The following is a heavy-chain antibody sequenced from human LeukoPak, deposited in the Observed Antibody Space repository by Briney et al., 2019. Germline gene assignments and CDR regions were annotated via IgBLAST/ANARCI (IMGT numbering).Heavy chain of an antibody. CDR3: ARLSSLGGYNNFDY. J-gene: IGHJ4*02. Sequence: GGSLRLSCAASGFTFSSYEMNWVRQAPGKGLEWVSYISSSGSTIYYTDSVKGRFTISRDNAKNSLYLQMNSLRAEDTAAYYCARLSSLGGYNNFDYWGQVTLVTVSS. CDR1: GFTFSSYE. V-gene: IGHV3-48*03. CDR2: ISSSGSTI. D-gene: IGHD5-24*01.